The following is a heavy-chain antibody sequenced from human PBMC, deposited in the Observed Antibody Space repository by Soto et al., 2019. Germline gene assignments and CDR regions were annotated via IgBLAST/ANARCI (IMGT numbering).Heavy chain of an antibody. V-gene: IGHV3-33*01. CDR3: ARDLVGQWLVRDYYYGMDV. Sequence: LSLTCAASGFTFSSYGMHWVRQAPGKGLEWVAVIWYDGSNKYYADSVKGRFTISRDNSKNTLYLQMNSLRAEDTAVYYCARDLVGQWLVRDYYYGMDVWGQGTTVTVSS. D-gene: IGHD6-19*01. J-gene: IGHJ6*02. CDR1: GFTFSSYG. CDR2: IWYDGSNK.